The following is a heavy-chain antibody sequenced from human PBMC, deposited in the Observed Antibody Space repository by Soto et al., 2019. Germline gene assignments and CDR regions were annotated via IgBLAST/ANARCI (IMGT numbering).Heavy chain of an antibody. CDR3: ARLTGYSSGWPNYYYYYGMDV. V-gene: IGHV3-13*01. Sequence: PGGSLRLSCAASGFTFSSYDMHWVRQATGKGLEWVSAIGTAGDTYYPGSVKGRFTISRENAKNSLYLQMNSLRAEDTAVYYCARLTGYSSGWPNYYYYYGMDVWGQGTTVTAP. CDR2: IGTAGDT. J-gene: IGHJ6*02. D-gene: IGHD6-19*01. CDR1: GFTFSSYD.